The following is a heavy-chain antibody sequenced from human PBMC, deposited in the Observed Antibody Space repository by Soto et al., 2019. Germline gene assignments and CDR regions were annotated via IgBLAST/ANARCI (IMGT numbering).Heavy chain of an antibody. CDR2: ISAYNGNT. D-gene: IGHD6-13*01. CDR3: ARGGGGYSSSWDLVYFDY. Sequence: QVQLVQSGAEVKKPGASVKVSCKASGYTFTSYGISWVRQAPGQGLEWMGWISAYNGNTNYAQKLQGRVTMTTDTTASTGYMGLRSLRSDDTAVYYWARGGGGYSSSWDLVYFDYWGQGTLVTVSS. J-gene: IGHJ4*02. CDR1: GYTFTSYG. V-gene: IGHV1-18*04.